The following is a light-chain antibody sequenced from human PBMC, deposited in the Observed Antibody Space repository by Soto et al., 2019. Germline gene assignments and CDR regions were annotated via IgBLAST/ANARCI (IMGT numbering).Light chain of an antibody. J-gene: IGKJ1*01. CDR3: QQYGSSPWT. CDR1: QYINTR. Sequence: EIVLTKSPATLSSFKGDRVTLSCRASQYINTRFAWYQHRPGQAPRLLIYQTSLRAAGIPARFSASGSGTDFTLTISRLEPEDFAVYYCQQYGSSPWTFGQGTKVDI. CDR2: QTS. V-gene: IGKV3-20*01.